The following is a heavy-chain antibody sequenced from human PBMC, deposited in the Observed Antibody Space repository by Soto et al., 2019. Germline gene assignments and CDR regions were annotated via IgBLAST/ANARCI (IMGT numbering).Heavy chain of an antibody. CDR3: ARGGSPSIDY. CDR1: GGSISSYY. CDR2: MYYSGST. Sequence: QVQLQESGPGLVKPSETLSLTCTVSGGSISSYYWSWIRQPPGKGLEWIGYMYYSGSTNYNPALKTQVTTPEDTSKNQFSLKLSFVTAADTAVYYCARGGSPSIDYGGQGTLVSVSS. V-gene: IGHV4-59*12. J-gene: IGHJ4*02.